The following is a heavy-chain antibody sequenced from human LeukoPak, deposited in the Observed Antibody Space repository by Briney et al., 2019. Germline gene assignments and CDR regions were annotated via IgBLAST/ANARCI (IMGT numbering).Heavy chain of an antibody. CDR3: ARDGGYYYYGMDV. CDR2: ISYDGSNK. Sequence: GGSLRLSCAASGFTFSSYGMHWVRQAPGKGLEWVAVISYDGSNKYYADSVKGRFTISRDNSKNTLYLQMNSLRAEDTAVYYCARDGGYYYYGMDVWGQGTTVTVSS. J-gene: IGHJ6*02. CDR1: GFTFSSYG. D-gene: IGHD3-10*01. V-gene: IGHV3-30*03.